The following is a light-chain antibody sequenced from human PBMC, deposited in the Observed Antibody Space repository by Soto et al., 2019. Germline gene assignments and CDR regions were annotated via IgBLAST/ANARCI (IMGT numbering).Light chain of an antibody. CDR3: QQFNSYPLT. J-gene: IGKJ5*01. Sequence: DIQLTQSPSFLSASVGDRVTITCRASQGISSYLAWYQQKPGKAPKLLIYAASTLQSGVPSRFSGSGSGTEFTLTISSLQPEDFATYYCQQFNSYPLTFGQGTRLE. CDR1: QGISSY. CDR2: AAS. V-gene: IGKV1-9*01.